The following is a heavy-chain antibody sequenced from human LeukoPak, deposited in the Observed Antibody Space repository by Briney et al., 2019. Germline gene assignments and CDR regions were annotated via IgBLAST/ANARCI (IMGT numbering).Heavy chain of an antibody. D-gene: IGHD3-22*01. CDR1: GYTFTGYY. Sequence: ASVKVSCKASGYTFTGYYMHWVRQAPGQGLEWMGWINPNSGGTNYAQKFQGRVTMTRDTSISTAYMELSRLRSDDTAVYYCARVYFPTYHYDSSGTHFDYWGQGTLVTVSS. V-gene: IGHV1-2*02. J-gene: IGHJ4*02. CDR2: INPNSGGT. CDR3: ARVYFPTYHYDSSGTHFDY.